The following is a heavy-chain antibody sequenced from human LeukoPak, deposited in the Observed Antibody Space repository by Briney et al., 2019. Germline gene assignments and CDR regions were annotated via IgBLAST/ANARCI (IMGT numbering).Heavy chain of an antibody. CDR2: VSAFSGKT. J-gene: IGHJ5*01. V-gene: IGHV1-18*01. CDR1: GYTFPSKG. D-gene: IGHD1-14*01. Sequence: EASVTVSCKASGYTFPSKGISWVRQAPGQGLEWMGWVSAFSGKTNYAQKLQGRVTMTTDTSTTTAYMELRSLTSDDTAVYYCARDVDHRFDSWGQGTLVTVSS. CDR3: ARDVDHRFDS.